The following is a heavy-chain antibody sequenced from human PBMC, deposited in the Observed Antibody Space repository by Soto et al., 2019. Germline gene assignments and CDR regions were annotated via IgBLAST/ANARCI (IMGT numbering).Heavy chain of an antibody. V-gene: IGHV4-34*01. CDR3: ARGLVTMRRYYYYMDV. Sequence: SETLSLTCAVHGGSFSGYYWSWIRQPPGKGLEWIGEINHSGSTNHNPSLKSRVTISVDTSKNQFSLKLSSVTAADTAVYYCARGLVTMRRYYYYMDVWGKGTTVTVSS. D-gene: IGHD3-9*01. CDR1: GGSFSGYY. CDR2: INHSGST. J-gene: IGHJ6*03.